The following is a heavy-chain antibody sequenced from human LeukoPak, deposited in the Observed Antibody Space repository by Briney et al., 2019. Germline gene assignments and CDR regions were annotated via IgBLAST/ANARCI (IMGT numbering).Heavy chain of an antibody. J-gene: IGHJ6*02. V-gene: IGHV3-43*02. Sequence: GGSLRLSCAASGFTFDDYAMHWVRQAPSPGLEWVSLISGDGGSTYYADSVKGRFTISRDNSKNSLYLQMNSLRTEDTALYYCAKERAVVPAAIGVDYYYGMDVWGQGTTVTVSS. CDR2: ISGDGGST. D-gene: IGHD2-2*01. CDR1: GFTFDDYA. CDR3: AKERAVVPAAIGVDYYYGMDV.